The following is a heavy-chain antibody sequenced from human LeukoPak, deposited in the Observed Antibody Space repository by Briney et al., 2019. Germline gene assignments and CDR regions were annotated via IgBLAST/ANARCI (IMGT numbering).Heavy chain of an antibody. Sequence: GGSLRLSCTPSGFTFSSHAMSWVRQAPGKGLEWVSGISGNGAGTYYGDSVKGRFTISRDNSKNTLYLQMNSLRAEDTAVYYCAKELAPFKIHYSLDYWGQGTLVTVSS. J-gene: IGHJ4*02. CDR2: ISGNGAGT. V-gene: IGHV3-23*02. D-gene: IGHD2-15*01. CDR1: GFTFSSHA. CDR3: AKELAPFKIHYSLDY.